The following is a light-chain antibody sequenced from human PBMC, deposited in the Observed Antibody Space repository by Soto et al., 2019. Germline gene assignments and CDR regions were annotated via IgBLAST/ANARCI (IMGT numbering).Light chain of an antibody. J-gene: IGKJ4*01. V-gene: IGKV1-39*01. CDR3: QQSYSTPET. CDR1: QSISSY. Sequence: DIRMTQSPSSLSASVGDRVTITCRASQSISSYLNWYQQKPGKAPKLLIYAASSLQRGVPSRFSGSGSGTDFTLTISSLQPEDFATYYCQQSYSTPETFGGGTKVEIK. CDR2: AAS.